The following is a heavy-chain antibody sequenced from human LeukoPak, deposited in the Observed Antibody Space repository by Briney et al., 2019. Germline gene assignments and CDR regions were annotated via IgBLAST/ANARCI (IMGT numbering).Heavy chain of an antibody. D-gene: IGHD3-22*01. J-gene: IGHJ4*02. Sequence: ASVKVSCKASGYTFTGYYMHWVRQAPGQGLEWMGWINPNSGGTNYAQKFQGWVTMTRDTSISTAYMELSRLRSDDTAVYYCARGDYYDSSATFDYWGQGTLVTVSS. V-gene: IGHV1-2*04. CDR3: ARGDYYDSSATFDY. CDR1: GYTFTGYY. CDR2: INPNSGGT.